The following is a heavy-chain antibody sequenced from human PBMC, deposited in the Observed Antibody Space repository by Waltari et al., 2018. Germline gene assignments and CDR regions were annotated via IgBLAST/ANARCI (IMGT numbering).Heavy chain of an antibody. CDR2: IRREPYNYAT. CDR3: SGGDVTGTDF. CDR1: GFGFSGSS. V-gene: IGHV3-73*01. Sequence: EVQVVESGGGLVQPGGSLKLSCATSGFGFSGSSIHWVRQTSGKGLEWVGRIRREPYNYATAYSASVKGRFTISRDDSKNTAFLQMNSLMTEDTAVYYCSGGDVTGTDFWGQGTLVTVSS. D-gene: IGHD2-21*01. J-gene: IGHJ4*02.